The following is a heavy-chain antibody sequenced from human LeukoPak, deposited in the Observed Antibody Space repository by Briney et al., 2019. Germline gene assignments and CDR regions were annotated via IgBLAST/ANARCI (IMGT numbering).Heavy chain of an antibody. V-gene: IGHV3-7*03. Sequence: GGSLRLSCAASGFMFSSNWMSWDRLAPGKGLEWVANIKEDGTETYYVDSVKGRFTISRDNAKNSLYLQMNSLRVEDTAVYYCAKEGRSLQTYWGQGTLVTVSS. CDR1: GFMFSSNW. CDR2: IKEDGTET. CDR3: AKEGRSLQTY. D-gene: IGHD5-24*01. J-gene: IGHJ4*02.